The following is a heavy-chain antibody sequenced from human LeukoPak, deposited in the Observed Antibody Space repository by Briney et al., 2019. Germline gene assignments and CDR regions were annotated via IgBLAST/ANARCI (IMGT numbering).Heavy chain of an antibody. D-gene: IGHD3-22*01. CDR2: ISSNGGST. Sequence: GGSLRLSCAASGFTFSSYALHWVRLAPGKGLEYVSGISSNGGSTYYANSVQGRFTISRDNSKNTLYLQMGSLGAEDMAVYYRARDFYYDSSGPYFYYGMDVWGQGTTVTVSS. J-gene: IGHJ6*02. CDR3: ARDFYYDSSGPYFYYGMDV. CDR1: GFTFSSYA. V-gene: IGHV3-64*01.